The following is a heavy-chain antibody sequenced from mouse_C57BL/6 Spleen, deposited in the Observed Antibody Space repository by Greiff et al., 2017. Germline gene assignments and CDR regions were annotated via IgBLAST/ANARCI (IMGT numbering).Heavy chain of an antibody. CDR3: SSGGSSSLWYCDG. Sequence: QVQLQQSGAELVMPGASVKLSCKASGYTFTSYWMHWVKQRPGQGLEWIGEIDPSDSYTNYNQKFKGKSTLTVDKSSSTAYMQLSSLSSEDSAVYYCSSGGSSSLWYCDGWGTGTTVTVSS. CDR2: IDPSDSYT. J-gene: IGHJ1*03. V-gene: IGHV1-69*01. D-gene: IGHD1-1*01. CDR1: GYTFTSYW.